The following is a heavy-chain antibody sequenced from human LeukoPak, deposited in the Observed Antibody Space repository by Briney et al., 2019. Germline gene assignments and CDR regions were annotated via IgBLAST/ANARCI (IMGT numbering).Heavy chain of an antibody. D-gene: IGHD6-13*01. CDR2: INPNSGGT. CDR3: ARDIPLTYSSSWEGYFDY. Sequence: ASVKVSCKASGYTFTGYYMHWVRQAPGQGPEWMGWINPNSGGTNYAQKFQGRVTMTRDTSISTAYMELSRLRSDDTAVYYCARDIPLTYSSSWEGYFDYWGQGTLVTVSS. V-gene: IGHV1-2*02. J-gene: IGHJ4*02. CDR1: GYTFTGYY.